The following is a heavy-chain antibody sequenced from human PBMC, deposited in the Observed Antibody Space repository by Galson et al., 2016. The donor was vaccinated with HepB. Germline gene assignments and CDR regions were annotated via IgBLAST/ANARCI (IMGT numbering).Heavy chain of an antibody. V-gene: IGHV3-74*01. D-gene: IGHD5-24*01. J-gene: IGHJ4*02. CDR2: IGTDGRS. CDR3: ARDRDARPYDY. CDR1: GFTFSTYW. Sequence: SLRLSCAASGFTFSTYWMHWVRQAPGKGLEWVSRIGTDGRSNYADSVKGRLTISRDNSKNTLYLQMNSLRAEDTAIYYCARDRDARPYDYWGQGTLVIVSS.